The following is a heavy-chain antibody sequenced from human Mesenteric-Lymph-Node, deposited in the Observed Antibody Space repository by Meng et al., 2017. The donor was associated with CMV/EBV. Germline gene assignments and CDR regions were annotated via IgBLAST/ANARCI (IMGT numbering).Heavy chain of an antibody. Sequence: GESLKISCAASGFTFSSYSMNWVRQAPGKGLEWVSSISSSSSYIYYADSVKGRFTISRDNAKNSLYLQMNSLRAEDTAVYYCARPLDIAVIDYWGQGTLVTVSS. V-gene: IGHV3-21*01. J-gene: IGHJ4*02. D-gene: IGHD6-19*01. CDR3: ARPLDIAVIDY. CDR1: GFTFSSYS. CDR2: ISSSSSYI.